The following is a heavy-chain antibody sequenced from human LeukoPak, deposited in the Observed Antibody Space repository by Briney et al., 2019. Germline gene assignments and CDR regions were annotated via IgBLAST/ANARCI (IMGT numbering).Heavy chain of an antibody. CDR1: GGSFSGYY. J-gene: IGHJ5*02. V-gene: IGHV4-34*01. CDR2: INHSGST. CDR3: ARGLRFYYGSGSYPQKYNWFDP. Sequence: PSETLSLTCAVYGGSFSGYYWSWIRQPPGKGLDWIGEINHSGSTNYNPSLKSRVTISVDTSKNQFSLKLSSVTAADTAVYYCARGLRFYYGSGSYPQKYNWFDPWGQGTLVTVSS. D-gene: IGHD3-10*01.